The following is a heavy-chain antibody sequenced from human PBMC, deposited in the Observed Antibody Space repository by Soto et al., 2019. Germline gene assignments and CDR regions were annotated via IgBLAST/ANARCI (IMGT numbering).Heavy chain of an antibody. D-gene: IGHD1-1*01. CDR3: AREFSNSPEAFDS. CDR2: IYYTGST. J-gene: IGHJ4*02. Sequence: QVHLQESGPGQVKPSETLSVICTVSGGSVNSDSYYWSWIRQPPGRGLEWIGYIYYTGSTNYNPSLKSRVTISVDTSRNQFSLKLSSVTAADTAVYYCAREFSNSPEAFDSWGQGSLVTVSS. V-gene: IGHV4-61*01. CDR1: GGSVNSDSYY.